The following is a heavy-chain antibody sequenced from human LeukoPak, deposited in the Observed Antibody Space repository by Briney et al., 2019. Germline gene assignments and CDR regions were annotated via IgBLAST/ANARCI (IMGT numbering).Heavy chain of an antibody. Sequence: GASVKVSCKASGYTFTSYGISWVRQAPGQGLEWMGWISAYNGNTNYAQKFQGRVTITADKSTSTAYMELSSLRSEDTAVYYCARAMIVEYIDAFDIWGQGTMVTVSS. CDR3: ARAMIVEYIDAFDI. D-gene: IGHD3-22*01. V-gene: IGHV1-18*01. J-gene: IGHJ3*02. CDR2: ISAYNGNT. CDR1: GYTFTSYG.